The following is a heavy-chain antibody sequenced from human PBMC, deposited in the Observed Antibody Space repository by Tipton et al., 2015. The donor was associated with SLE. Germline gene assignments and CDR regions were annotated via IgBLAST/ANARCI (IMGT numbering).Heavy chain of an antibody. D-gene: IGHD3-22*01. CDR2: INHSGST. Sequence: LRLSCAVYGGSFSGYYWSWIRQPPGKGLEWIGEINHSGSTNYNPSLKSRVTISVDTSKNQFSLKLSSVTAADTAVYYCARGRYYDSSGYYYDYWGQGTMVTVSS. CDR3: ARGRYYDSSGYYYDY. J-gene: IGHJ4*02. V-gene: IGHV4-34*01. CDR1: GGSFSGYY.